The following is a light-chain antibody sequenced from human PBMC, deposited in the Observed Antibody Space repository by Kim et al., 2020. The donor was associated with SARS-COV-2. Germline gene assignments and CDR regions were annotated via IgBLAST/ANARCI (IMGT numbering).Light chain of an antibody. CDR1: SSDIGGYNY. J-gene: IGLJ3*02. Sequence: GQSITISCTGTSSDIGGYNYVSWYQQHPGKAPKVLTFDVTKRPSGVSDRFSAYKSGDTTYLTISGLQAEDEAHYYCGSYTRSRTWVFGGGTKLTVL. CDR2: DVT. CDR3: GSYTRSRTWV. V-gene: IGLV2-14*04.